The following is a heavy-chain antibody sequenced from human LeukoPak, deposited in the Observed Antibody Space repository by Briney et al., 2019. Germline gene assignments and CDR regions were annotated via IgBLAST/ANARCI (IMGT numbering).Heavy chain of an antibody. V-gene: IGHV4-4*07. CDR2: IYISGST. Sequence: SETLCLTCTVSGGSISSYYWSWIRQPAGKGLEWIGRIYISGSTNYNPSLKSRVTMSVDTSKNQFSLKLSSVTAADTAVYYCARDNQGYCSCTSCIYYYYYGMDVWGQGTTVTVSS. J-gene: IGHJ6*02. CDR1: GGSISSYY. D-gene: IGHD2-2*01. CDR3: ARDNQGYCSCTSCIYYYYYGMDV.